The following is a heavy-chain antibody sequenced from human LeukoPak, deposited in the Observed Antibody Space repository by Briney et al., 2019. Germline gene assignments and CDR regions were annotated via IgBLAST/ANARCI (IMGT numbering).Heavy chain of an antibody. CDR2: INHSGTT. J-gene: IGHJ3*02. CDR1: GGSFSSYF. D-gene: IGHD3-10*01. V-gene: IGHV4-34*01. Sequence: SETLSLTCAGYGGSFSSYFWTWIRQTPGKGLEWIGEINHSGTTNYNPSLKSRVTMSVDTSKDQFSLKLMSVTAADTGVYYCAKSNGYGLVDIWGQGTMVTVSS. CDR3: AKSNGYGLVDI.